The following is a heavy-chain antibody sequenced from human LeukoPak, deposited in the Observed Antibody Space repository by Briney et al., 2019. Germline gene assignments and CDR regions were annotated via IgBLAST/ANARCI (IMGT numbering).Heavy chain of an antibody. CDR3: AKARGDGYNDAFDM. V-gene: IGHV3-30*02. Sequence: GGSLRLSCAASGFTFSNYRMHWVRQAPGKGLEWMALIRYDRNNEYYADSVKGRFTVSGDNSKNTLYLQMNSLRAEDTAVYYCAKARGDGYNDAFDMWGQGTMVTVSS. CDR1: GFTFSNYR. J-gene: IGHJ3*02. D-gene: IGHD5-24*01. CDR2: IRYDRNNE.